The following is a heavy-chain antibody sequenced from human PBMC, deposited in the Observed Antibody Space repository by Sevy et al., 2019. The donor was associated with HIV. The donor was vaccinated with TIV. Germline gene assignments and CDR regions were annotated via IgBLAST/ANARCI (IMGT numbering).Heavy chain of an antibody. CDR2: IKQDGSQK. J-gene: IGHJ4*02. V-gene: IGHV3-7*01. Sequence: GGSLRLSCAASAFTFSRYWMGWVRQAPGKGLEWVANIKQDGSQKYYVDSVKGRFTISRDNAKNALYLQRNSLRAEDTAVYYCARDSGNYYFNYWGQGALVTVSS. CDR3: ARDSGNYYFNY. D-gene: IGHD1-26*01. CDR1: AFTFSRYW.